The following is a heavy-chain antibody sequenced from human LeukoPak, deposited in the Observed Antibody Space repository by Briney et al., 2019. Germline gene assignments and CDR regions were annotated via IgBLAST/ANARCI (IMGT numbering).Heavy chain of an antibody. D-gene: IGHD2-15*01. CDR2: ISNSSSYI. CDR3: ARERISSY. Sequence: GGSLRLSCAASGFTFSSYSMNWVRQAPGKGLEWVSSISNSSSYIYYADSVKGRFTISRDNAKNSLYLQMNSLRAEDTAVYYCARERISSYWGQGTLVTVSS. CDR1: GFTFSSYS. J-gene: IGHJ4*02. V-gene: IGHV3-21*01.